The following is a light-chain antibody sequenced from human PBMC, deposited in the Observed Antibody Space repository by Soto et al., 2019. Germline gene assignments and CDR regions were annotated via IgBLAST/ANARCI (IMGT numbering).Light chain of an antibody. J-gene: IGLJ2*01. Sequence: QSALTQPASVSGSPGQSITISCTGTSSDVDGYNFVSWYQQHPGKAPKFMIYDVSNRPSGVSNRFSGSKSGITASLTISGPQAENEADYYCSSYTSSSTLVVFGGGTKLTVL. V-gene: IGLV2-14*01. CDR2: DVS. CDR1: SSDVDGYNF. CDR3: SSYTSSSTLVV.